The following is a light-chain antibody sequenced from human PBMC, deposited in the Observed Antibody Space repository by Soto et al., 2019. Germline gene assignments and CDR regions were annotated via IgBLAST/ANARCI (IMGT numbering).Light chain of an antibody. V-gene: IGKV3-11*01. CDR3: QQRSNWPPGFT. Sequence: EIVLTQSPATLSLSPGERATLSCRASQRVSTYLAWYQQKPGQAPRLLIYDASNRATGIPARFSGSGSGTDFTLTISSLEPEDFAVYYCQQRSNWPPGFTFRPGTKVDIK. CDR1: QRVSTY. CDR2: DAS. J-gene: IGKJ3*01.